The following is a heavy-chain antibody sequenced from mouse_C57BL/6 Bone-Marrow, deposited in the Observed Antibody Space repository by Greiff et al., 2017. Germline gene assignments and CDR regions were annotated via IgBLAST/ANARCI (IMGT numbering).Heavy chain of an antibody. V-gene: IGHV5-4*01. CDR3: ARDGNLYWYFDV. J-gene: IGHJ1*03. Sequence: EVKLVESGGGLVKPGGSLKLSCAASGFTFSSYAMSWVRQTPEKRLEWVATISDGGSYTYYPDNVKGRFTISRENAKNNLYLQMSHLKSEDTAMYYCARDGNLYWYFDVWGTGTTVTVSS. CDR2: ISDGGSYT. D-gene: IGHD2-1*01. CDR1: GFTFSSYA.